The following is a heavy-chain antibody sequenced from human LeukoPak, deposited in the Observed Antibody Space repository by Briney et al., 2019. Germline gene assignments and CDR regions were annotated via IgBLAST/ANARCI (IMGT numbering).Heavy chain of an antibody. J-gene: IGHJ6*02. D-gene: IGHD2-8*01. CDR3: AREDVVLVDAVRYYYYGMDV. Sequence: ASVKVSCSASGYNFLSYYMHWVRQAPGQGLEWMGILNPSGGSTSYAQKFQDRVTMTRDTSTSTVYMELSSLKSEDTAVYYCAREDVVLVDAVRYYYYGMDVWGQGTTVTVSS. V-gene: IGHV1-46*01. CDR1: GYNFLSYY. CDR2: LNPSGGST.